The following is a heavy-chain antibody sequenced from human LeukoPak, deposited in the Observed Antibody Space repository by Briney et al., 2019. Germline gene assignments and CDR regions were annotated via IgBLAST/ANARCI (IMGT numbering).Heavy chain of an antibody. Sequence: SVKVSCKASGGTFSSYAISWVRQAPGQGLEWMGGIIPIFGTANYAQKFQGRVSITTDESTSTAYMELSSLRSEDTAVYYCARVAARLLYYYYMDVWGKGTTVTVSS. D-gene: IGHD6-6*01. CDR3: ARVAARLLYYYYMDV. CDR1: GGTFSSYA. V-gene: IGHV1-69*05. CDR2: IIPIFGTA. J-gene: IGHJ6*03.